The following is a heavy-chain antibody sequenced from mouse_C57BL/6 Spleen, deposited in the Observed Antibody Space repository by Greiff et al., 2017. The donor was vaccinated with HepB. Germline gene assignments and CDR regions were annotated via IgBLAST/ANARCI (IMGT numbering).Heavy chain of an antibody. CDR3: TGGSSGYFAY. V-gene: IGHV1-15*01. CDR1: GYTFTDYE. D-gene: IGHD3-2*02. J-gene: IGHJ3*01. CDR2: IDPETGGT. Sequence: VQLQQSGAELVRPGASVTLSCKASGYTFTDYEMHWVKQTPVHGLEWIGAIDPETGGTAYNQKFKGKAILTADKSSSTAYMELRSLTSEDSAVYYCTGGSSGYFAYWGQGTLVTVSA.